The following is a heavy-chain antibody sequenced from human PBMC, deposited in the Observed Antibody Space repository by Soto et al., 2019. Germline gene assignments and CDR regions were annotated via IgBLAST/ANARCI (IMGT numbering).Heavy chain of an antibody. V-gene: IGHV3-7*01. CDR3: ARDAWIQSTYGMDV. CDR2: IKQDGSEK. Sequence: EVQLVESGGGLVQPGGSLRLSCAASGFTFSSYWMSWVRQAPGKGLEWVANIKQDGSEKYYVDSVKGRFTISRDNAKNSLYLQMNSLRDEDTAVYYCARDAWIQSTYGMDVWGQGTTVTVSS. J-gene: IGHJ6*02. D-gene: IGHD5-18*01. CDR1: GFTFSSYW.